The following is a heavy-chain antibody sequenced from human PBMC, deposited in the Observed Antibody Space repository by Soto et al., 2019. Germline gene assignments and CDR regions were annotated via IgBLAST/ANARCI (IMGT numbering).Heavy chain of an antibody. Sequence: ASVKVSCKASGYTFTSYDINWVRQATGQGLEWMGWMNPNSGNTGYAQKFQGRVTMTRNTSISTAYMELSSLRSEDTAVYYCAAMGYCSGGSCYSNYYYYMDVWGKATTVTVSS. CDR3: AAMGYCSGGSCYSNYYYYMDV. CDR1: GYTFTSYD. D-gene: IGHD2-15*01. CDR2: MNPNSGNT. J-gene: IGHJ6*03. V-gene: IGHV1-8*01.